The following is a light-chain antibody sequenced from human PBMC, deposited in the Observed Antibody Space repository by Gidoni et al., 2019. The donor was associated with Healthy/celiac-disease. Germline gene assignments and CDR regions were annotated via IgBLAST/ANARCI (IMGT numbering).Light chain of an antibody. CDR2: GAS. Sequence: ELVLTQSPGTLSLSPGERANLYCRASQSVSSSYLAWYQQKPGQAPRLLIYGASSMATGIPDRFSGSGSGTDFTLTISRLEPEDFAVYYCQQYGSSPMYTFGQGTKLEIK. J-gene: IGKJ2*01. CDR3: QQYGSSPMYT. V-gene: IGKV3-20*01. CDR1: QSVSSSY.